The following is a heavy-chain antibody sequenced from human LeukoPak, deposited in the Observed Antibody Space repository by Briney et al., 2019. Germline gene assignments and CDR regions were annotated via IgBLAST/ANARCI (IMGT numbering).Heavy chain of an antibody. CDR1: GGSFSGYY. V-gene: IGHV4-34*01. D-gene: IGHD5-24*01. CDR3: ARQERWLQLGY. Sequence: SETLSLTCAVYGGSFSGYYWSWIRQPPGKGLERIGEINHSGSTNYNPSLKSRVTISVDTSKNQFSLKLSSVTAADTAVYYCARQERWLQLGYWGQGTLVTVSS. CDR2: INHSGST. J-gene: IGHJ4*02.